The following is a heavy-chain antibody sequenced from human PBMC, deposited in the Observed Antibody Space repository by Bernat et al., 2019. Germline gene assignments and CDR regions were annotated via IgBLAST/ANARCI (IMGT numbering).Heavy chain of an antibody. CDR2: INSDGSDT. V-gene: IGHV3-74*01. CDR3: ARDSPGTYDY. D-gene: IGHD1-26*01. Sequence: EVQLVESGGGLIQPGGSLRLSCAASGFTLTTYWMHWVRQGPGKGLVWVARINSDGSDTSYAGSVKGRFTISRDNAKNTLYLQMSSLRAEDTAVYYCARDSPGTYDYWGQGTLVTVSS. J-gene: IGHJ4*02. CDR1: GFTLTTYW.